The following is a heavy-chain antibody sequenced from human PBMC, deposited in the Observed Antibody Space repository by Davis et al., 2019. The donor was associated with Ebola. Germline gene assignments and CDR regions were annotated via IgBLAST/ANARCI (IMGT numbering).Heavy chain of an antibody. Sequence: MPSETLSLTCAVYDGSLSGYYWSWIRQPPGKGLEWIGEINHSGSTNYNPSLKSRVTISVDTSKNQFSLKLSSVTAADTAVYYCARITGGFDPWGQGTLVTVSS. CDR2: INHSGST. D-gene: IGHD1-14*01. CDR1: DGSLSGYY. V-gene: IGHV4-34*01. J-gene: IGHJ5*02. CDR3: ARITGGFDP.